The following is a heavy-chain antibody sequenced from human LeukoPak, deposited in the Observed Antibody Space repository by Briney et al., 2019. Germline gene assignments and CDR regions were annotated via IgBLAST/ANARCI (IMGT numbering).Heavy chain of an antibody. CDR2: VRGSGSDT. J-gene: IGHJ4*02. Sequence: GGSLRLSCAASGFTFSSYEMNWVRQAPGKGLEWVSAVRGSGSDTYYADSVKGRFTISRDNSKNALHLQMNSLRAEDTAIYYCAKTSRVNSAYDSPFDYWGQGTLVTVSS. D-gene: IGHD5-12*01. V-gene: IGHV3-23*01. CDR1: GFTFSSYE. CDR3: AKTSRVNSAYDSPFDY.